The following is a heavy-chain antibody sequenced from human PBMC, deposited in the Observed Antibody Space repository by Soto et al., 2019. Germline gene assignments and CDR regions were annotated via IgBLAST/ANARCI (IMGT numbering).Heavy chain of an antibody. D-gene: IGHD1-1*01. Sequence: QVTLKESGPVLVRPTETLTLTCTVSGFSLNNTRVGVSWIRQPPGKAPEWIAHIFSIDEKSYSTSLRTRLTISKDISKGQVVLIITHMNPLDTATYFCARIPYSGSNWEYYFYSYGMDVLGPGTTGTVSS. CDR3: ARIPYSGSNWEYYFYSYGMDV. CDR2: IFSIDEK. CDR1: GFSLNNTRVG. J-gene: IGHJ6*02. V-gene: IGHV2-26*01.